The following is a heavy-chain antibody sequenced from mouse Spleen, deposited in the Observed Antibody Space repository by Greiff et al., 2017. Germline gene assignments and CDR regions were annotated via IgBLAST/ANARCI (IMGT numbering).Heavy chain of an antibody. CDR3: ARGDSTVVATDYAMDY. CDR2: IWGDGST. J-gene: IGHJ4*01. Sequence: VQLVESGPGLVAPSQSLSITCTVSGFSLTGYGVNWVRQPPGKGLEWLGMIWGDGSTDYNSALKSRLSISKDNSKSQVFLKMNSLQTDDTARYYCARGDSTVVATDYAMDYWGQGTSVTVSS. V-gene: IGHV2-6-7*01. CDR1: GFSLTGYG. D-gene: IGHD1-1*01.